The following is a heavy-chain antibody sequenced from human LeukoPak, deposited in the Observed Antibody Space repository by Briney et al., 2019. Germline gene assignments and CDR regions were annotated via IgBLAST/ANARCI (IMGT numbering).Heavy chain of an antibody. CDR3: TRGGSSPDY. J-gene: IGHJ4*02. CDR1: GFTFSSYA. V-gene: IGHV3-23*01. Sequence: QPGGSLRLSCAASGFTFSSYAMNWVRQAPGKGLEWVSAISGGGGTTNYADSVKGRFTISRDNAKNTLYLQMNSLRVEDTAVYYCTRGGSSPDYWGQGTLVTVSS. D-gene: IGHD6-6*01. CDR2: ISGGGGTT.